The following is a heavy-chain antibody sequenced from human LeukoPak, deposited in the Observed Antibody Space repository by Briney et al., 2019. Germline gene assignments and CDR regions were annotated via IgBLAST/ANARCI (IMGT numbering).Heavy chain of an antibody. Sequence: PGGSLRLSCAASGFTVSTNYMSWVRQAPGKGLEWVSVIYSGGSTYYADSVKGRFTISRDNSKNTLYLQMNSLRAEDTAVYYCAKDRGILTGPTDYWGQGTLVTVSS. V-gene: IGHV3-66*01. J-gene: IGHJ4*02. CDR2: IYSGGST. CDR1: GFTVSTNY. CDR3: AKDRGILTGPTDY. D-gene: IGHD3-9*01.